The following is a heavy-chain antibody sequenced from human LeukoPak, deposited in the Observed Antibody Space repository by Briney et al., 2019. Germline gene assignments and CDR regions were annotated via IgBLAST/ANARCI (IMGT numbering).Heavy chain of an antibody. D-gene: IGHD2-15*01. Sequence: QAGGSLRLSCAASGFTVSSNYMSWVRQAPGKGLEWVSVIYSGGSTYYADSVKGRFTISRDNSKNTLYLQMNSLRAEDTAVYYCARQYCSGGICYEMDVWGKGTTVTVSS. J-gene: IGHJ6*04. CDR3: ARQYCSGGICYEMDV. CDR1: GFTVSSNY. CDR2: IYSGGST. V-gene: IGHV3-66*04.